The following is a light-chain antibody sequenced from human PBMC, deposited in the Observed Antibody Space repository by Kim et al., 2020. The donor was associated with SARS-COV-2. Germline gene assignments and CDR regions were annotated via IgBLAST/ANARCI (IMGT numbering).Light chain of an antibody. CDR3: YSTDSTGYHRV. CDR2: EDT. CDR1: ALPKKY. J-gene: IGLJ2*01. Sequence: SPGQTARITCSGEALPKKYAYWYQQKSGQAPVLVIYEDTKRPSGIPERFSGSSSGTMATLTISGAQVEDEADYYCYSTDSTGYHRVFGGGTQLTVL. V-gene: IGLV3-10*01.